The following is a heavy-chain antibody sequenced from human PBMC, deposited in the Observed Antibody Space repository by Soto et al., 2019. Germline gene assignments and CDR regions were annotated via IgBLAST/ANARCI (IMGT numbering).Heavy chain of an antibody. J-gene: IGHJ3*02. D-gene: IGHD1-20*01. CDR2: IYGGGST. V-gene: IGHV3-53*02. CDR1: GFTVSSNY. Sequence: EVQLVETGGGLIQPGGSLRLSCAASGFTVSSNYMSWVRQAPGKGLEWVSVIYGGGSTYYADSVKGRFTLSRDNSRNTLYFQMNTLIAEDTAVYYCARITRDLYAFDIWGQGTMVTVSS. CDR3: ARITRDLYAFDI.